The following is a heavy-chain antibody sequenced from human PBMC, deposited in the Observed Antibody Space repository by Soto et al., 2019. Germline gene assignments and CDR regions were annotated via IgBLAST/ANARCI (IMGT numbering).Heavy chain of an antibody. CDR3: AREGRPDIVVVPAAMLGYYYYGMDV. J-gene: IGHJ6*02. CDR2: IYSGGST. Sequence: GGSLRLSCAASGFTVSSNYMSWVRQAPGKGLEWVSVIYSGGSTYYADSVKGRFTISRDNSKNTLYLQMNSLRAEDTAVYYCAREGRPDIVVVPAAMLGYYYYGMDVWGQGTTVTVSS. CDR1: GFTVSSNY. V-gene: IGHV3-66*01. D-gene: IGHD2-2*01.